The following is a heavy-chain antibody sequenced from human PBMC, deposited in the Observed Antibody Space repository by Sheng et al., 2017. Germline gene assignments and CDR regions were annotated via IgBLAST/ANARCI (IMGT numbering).Heavy chain of an antibody. CDR3: ARDGERNSGWYGESHFDY. Sequence: GFTFSSYSMNWVRQAPREGLEWVSSISSSSSYIYYADSVKGRFTISRDNAKNSLYLQMNSLRAEDTAVYYCARDGERNSGWYGESHFDYWGQGTLVTVSS. J-gene: IGHJ4*02. CDR2: ISSSSSYI. D-gene: IGHD6-19*01. V-gene: IGHV3-21*01. CDR1: GFTFSSYS.